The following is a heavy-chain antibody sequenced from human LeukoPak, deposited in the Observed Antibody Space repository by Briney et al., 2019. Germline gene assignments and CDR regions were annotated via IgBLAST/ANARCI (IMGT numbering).Heavy chain of an antibody. D-gene: IGHD1-26*01. J-gene: IGHJ6*03. CDR3: AKAAHMGYYYYYYMDV. CDR2: ISWDGGST. Sequence: GGSLRLSWAASGFTFDDYAMHWVRQAPREGLEWVSLISWDGGSTTYAASEKDRFTNYRDNSKNSLYQQMNSLRAEDTALYYCAKAAHMGYYYYYYMDVWGKGTTVTVSS. V-gene: IGHV3-43D*03. CDR1: GFTFDDYA.